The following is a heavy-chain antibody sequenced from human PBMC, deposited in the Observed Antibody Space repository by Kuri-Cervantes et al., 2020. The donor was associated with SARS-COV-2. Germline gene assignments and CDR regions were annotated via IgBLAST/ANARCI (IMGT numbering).Heavy chain of an antibody. Sequence: AVKVACQASGYTFTGYPMDGVRQAPGQGLEWMGWINSNSGGTNYAQKFQGWVTMTRDTSISTVYMELTRLRSDDTAGYYCARSTPFRRLVVMSYGGAFNIWGQGTMVTVSS. CDR2: INSNSGGT. CDR1: GYTFTGYP. J-gene: IGHJ3*02. CDR3: ARSTPFRRLVVMSYGGAFNI. V-gene: IGHV1-2*04. D-gene: IGHD3-22*01.